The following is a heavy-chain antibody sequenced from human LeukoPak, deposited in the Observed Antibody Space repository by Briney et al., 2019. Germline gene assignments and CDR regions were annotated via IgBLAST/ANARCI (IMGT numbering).Heavy chain of an antibody. CDR1: GYSISSGYY. CDR2: IYHSGST. J-gene: IGHJ4*02. Sequence: KTSETLSLTCTVSGYSISSGYYWGWTRQPPGKGLEWIGSIYHSGSTYYNPSLKSRVTISVDTSKNQFSLKLSSVTAADTAVYYCASRVYSYGHYFDYWGQGTLVTVSS. D-gene: IGHD5-18*01. V-gene: IGHV4-38-2*02. CDR3: ASRVYSYGHYFDY.